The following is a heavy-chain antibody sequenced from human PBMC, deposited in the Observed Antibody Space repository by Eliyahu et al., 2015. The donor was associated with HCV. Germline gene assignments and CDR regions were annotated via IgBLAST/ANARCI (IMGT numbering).Heavy chain of an antibody. V-gene: IGHV2-26*01. CDR3: ARNSGEYYDQPFDF. Sequence: QVTLKESGPVLVKPTETLTLTCAVSGFSLSNPRMGVSWIRQPPGKALEWLAHISNDEKSYNTSLKTRLTISKDTSKSQVVLTMTNMDPVDTATYYCARNSGEYYDQPFDFWGQGTLVTVSS. J-gene: IGHJ4*02. CDR2: ISNDEK. D-gene: IGHD3-22*01. CDR1: GFSLSNPRMG.